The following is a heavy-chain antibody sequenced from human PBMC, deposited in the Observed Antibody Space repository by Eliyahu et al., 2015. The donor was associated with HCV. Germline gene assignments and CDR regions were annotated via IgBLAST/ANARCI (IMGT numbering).Heavy chain of an antibody. D-gene: IGHD2-15*01. V-gene: IGHV4-30-4*01. CDR2: IYYSGST. CDR3: ARGIFAAYYFDY. Sequence: LEWIGYIYYSGSTYYNPSLKSRVTISVDTSKNQFSLKLSSVTAPDPALYYCARGIFAAYYFDYWGQGTLVTVSS. J-gene: IGHJ4*02.